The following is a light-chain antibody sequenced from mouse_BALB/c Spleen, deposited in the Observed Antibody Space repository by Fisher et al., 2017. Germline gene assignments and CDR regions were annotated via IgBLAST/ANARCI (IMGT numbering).Light chain of an antibody. Sequence: DIVLTQSPAIMAASLGQKVTMTCSASSSVSSSYLHWYQQKSGASPKPLIHRTSNLASGVPARFSGSGSGTSYSLTLSSVEAEDDATYYCQQWSGYPLTFGAGTKLELK. V-gene: IGKV4-58*01. CDR1: SSVSSSY. CDR3: QQWSGYPLT. CDR2: RTS. J-gene: IGKJ5*01.